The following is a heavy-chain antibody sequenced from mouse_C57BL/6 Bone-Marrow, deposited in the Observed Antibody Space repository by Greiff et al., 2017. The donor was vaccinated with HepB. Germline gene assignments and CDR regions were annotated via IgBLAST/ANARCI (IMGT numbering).Heavy chain of an antibody. Sequence: VQLKESGGGLVQPGGSLSLSCAASGFTFTDYYMSWVRQPPGKALEWLGFIRNKANGYTTEYSASVKGRFTISRDNSQSILYLQMNALRAEDSATYYCARSTTESWFAYWGQGTLVTVSA. V-gene: IGHV7-3*01. CDR3: ARSTTESWFAY. D-gene: IGHD1-1*01. J-gene: IGHJ3*01. CDR2: IRNKANGYTT. CDR1: GFTFTDYY.